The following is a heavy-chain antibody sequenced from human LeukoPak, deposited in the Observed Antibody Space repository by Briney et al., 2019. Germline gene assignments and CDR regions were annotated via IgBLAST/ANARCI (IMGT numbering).Heavy chain of an antibody. CDR2: ISYDGRAK. CDR1: GFTFSNHG. D-gene: IGHD2-2*01. V-gene: IGHV3-30*18. Sequence: GWSLRLSCEGSGFTFSNHGVNWVRQAPGKGLEWVAVISYDGRAKVYVDSVKGRFSISRDDSKNTLYLQMNSLRPEDTAVYHCAKEYHRIHDAFDTWGHGTMVTVSS. CDR3: AKEYHRIHDAFDT. J-gene: IGHJ3*02.